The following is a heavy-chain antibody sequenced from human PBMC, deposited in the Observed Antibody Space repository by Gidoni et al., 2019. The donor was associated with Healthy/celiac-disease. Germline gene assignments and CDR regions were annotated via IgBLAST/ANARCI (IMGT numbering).Heavy chain of an antibody. CDR3: ASRSSSSFGENFDY. Sequence: EVQLVESGGGLVKPGGSLRLSCAASGFTFSSYSMNWVRQAPGKGLEWVSSISSSSSYIYYADSVKGRFTISRDNAKNSLYLQMNSLRAEDTAVYYCASRSSSSFGENFDYWGQGTLVTVSS. CDR2: ISSSSSYI. J-gene: IGHJ4*02. CDR1: GFTFSSYS. V-gene: IGHV3-21*01. D-gene: IGHD6-6*01.